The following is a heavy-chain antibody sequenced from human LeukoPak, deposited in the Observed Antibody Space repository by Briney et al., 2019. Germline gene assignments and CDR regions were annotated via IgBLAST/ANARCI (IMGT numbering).Heavy chain of an antibody. Sequence: GGSLRLSCAASGFTFSSFGMHWVRQPPGKGLEWVAVIWYDGSEKHYADSVKGRFTLSRDNSKDTLYLQMSSLRADGTAVYYCLSFYETYWGRGTLVTVSS. CDR2: IWYDGSEK. CDR1: GFTFSSFG. D-gene: IGHD2/OR15-2a*01. J-gene: IGHJ4*02. V-gene: IGHV3-33*01. CDR3: LSFYETY.